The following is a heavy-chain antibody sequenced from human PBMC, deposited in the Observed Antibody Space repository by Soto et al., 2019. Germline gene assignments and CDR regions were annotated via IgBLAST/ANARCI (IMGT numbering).Heavy chain of an antibody. D-gene: IGHD2-15*01. CDR3: ARRWNCSGCSCYSKAWFDP. Sequence: QVQLQESGPGLVKPSQTLSLTCTVSGGSISSGGYYWSWIRQHPGKGLEWIGYIYYSGSTYYNPASKSRLTIAVDTSKNQFTPKLSAVTAADMAVYYWARRWNCSGCSCYSKAWFDPWGQGTLVTVSS. CDR2: IYYSGST. J-gene: IGHJ5*02. V-gene: IGHV4-31*03. CDR1: GGSISSGGYY.